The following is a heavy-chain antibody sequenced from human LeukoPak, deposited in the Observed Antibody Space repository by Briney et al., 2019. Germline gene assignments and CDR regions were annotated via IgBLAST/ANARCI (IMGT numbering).Heavy chain of an antibody. Sequence: PSETLSLTCAVSGVSISTNTWWSWIRQPPGKGLEWIGYIYYSGSTNYNPSLKSRVTISVDTSKNQFSLKLSSVTAADTAVYYCARIRSRKWGFDYWGQGTLVTVSS. CDR2: IYYSGST. J-gene: IGHJ4*02. CDR3: ARIRSRKWGFDY. CDR1: GVSISTNTW. D-gene: IGHD1-26*01. V-gene: IGHV4-59*01.